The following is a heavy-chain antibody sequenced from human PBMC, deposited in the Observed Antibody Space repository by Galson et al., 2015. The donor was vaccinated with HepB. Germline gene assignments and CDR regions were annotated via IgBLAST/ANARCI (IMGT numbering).Heavy chain of an antibody. CDR2: INGRGSTR. V-gene: IGHV3-23*01. CDR3: VKEGSWFGGDWFDP. Sequence: SLRLSCAGSGFIFRHHAMAWIRQAPGKGLEWVSGINGRGSTRYYSDAVKGSFPIPRDNSKDTVFLQMDNLRAEDTAVYYCVKEGSWFGGDWFDPWGQGALFTVS. J-gene: IGHJ5*02. CDR1: GFIFRHHA. D-gene: IGHD3-16*01.